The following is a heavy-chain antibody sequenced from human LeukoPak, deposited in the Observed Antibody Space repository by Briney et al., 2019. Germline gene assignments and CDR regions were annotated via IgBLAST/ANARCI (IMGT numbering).Heavy chain of an antibody. D-gene: IGHD1-1*01. Sequence: GGSLRLSCAASGLTFSRYSMNWVRQAPGKGLEWVSSISSGSSYIYYVDSVKGRFTVSRDNTKNSLYLQMNSLRAEDTAVYYCAREQLVERADAFDIWGQGTMVTVSS. CDR1: GLTFSRYS. J-gene: IGHJ3*02. CDR2: ISSGSSYI. V-gene: IGHV3-21*01. CDR3: AREQLVERADAFDI.